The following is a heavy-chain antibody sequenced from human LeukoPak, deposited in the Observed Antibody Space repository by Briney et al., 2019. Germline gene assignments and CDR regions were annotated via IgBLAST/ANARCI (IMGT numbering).Heavy chain of an antibody. CDR2: ISSSGSTI. CDR1: GFTFSSYS. Sequence: PGGSLRLSCAASGFTFSSYSMNWVRQAPGKGLEWVSYISSSGSTIYYADSVKGRFTISRDNSKNTLYVQMNSLRAEDTAVYYCAKGKDYYLDYWGQGTLVTVSS. D-gene: IGHD3-10*01. CDR3: AKGKDYYLDY. V-gene: IGHV3-48*01. J-gene: IGHJ4*02.